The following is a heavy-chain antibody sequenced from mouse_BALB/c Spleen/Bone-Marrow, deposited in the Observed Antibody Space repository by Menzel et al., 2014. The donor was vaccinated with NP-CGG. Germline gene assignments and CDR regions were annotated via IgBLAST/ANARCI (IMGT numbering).Heavy chain of an antibody. V-gene: IGHV2-6-7*01. Sequence: VKLMESGPGLVAPSESLSITCTVSGSSLTGYGVNXVRQPPGKGLEWLGLIWGDGSTDYNSTLKSRLSVGKDNSKSQVFLKMXXLXXDDTATYYXXXXXXXXXXXHXMDYWGXGTSVTVSS. J-gene: IGHJ4*01. CDR3: XXXXXXXXXXHXMDY. CDR1: GSSLTGYG. CDR2: IWGDGST.